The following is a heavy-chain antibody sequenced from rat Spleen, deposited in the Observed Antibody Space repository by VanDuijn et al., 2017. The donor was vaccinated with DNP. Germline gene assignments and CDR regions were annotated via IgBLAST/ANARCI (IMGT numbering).Heavy chain of an antibody. D-gene: IGHD1-2*01. CDR2: ISTGGDYT. J-gene: IGHJ3*01. CDR3: ARSDSYGFPY. Sequence: EVHLVESGGGLVQPGRSLKLTCAASGFTLRNYGMAWVRQTPTKGLEWVASISTGGDYTHYPDSVKGRFSLSRDNAKSTLYLQLNSLRSEDTATYYCARSDSYGFPYWGQGTLVTVSS. CDR1: GFTLRNYG. V-gene: IGHV5S13*01.